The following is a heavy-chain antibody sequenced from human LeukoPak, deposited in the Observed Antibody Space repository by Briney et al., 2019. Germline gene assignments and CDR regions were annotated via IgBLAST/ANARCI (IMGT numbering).Heavy chain of an antibody. CDR1: GGSFSGYY. D-gene: IGHD1-26*01. Sequence: PSETLSLTCAVYGGSFSGYYLSWIRQPPGKGLEWVGEINHSGSNNYNPSLKSLVTISVDTSKNHFSLKLSSVTAADAAVYYCARGSLWVLAGGLFRIHYLLYWGQGTLVTLSS. V-gene: IGHV4-34*01. CDR2: INHSGSN. CDR3: ARGSLWVLAGGLFRIHYLLY. J-gene: IGHJ4*02.